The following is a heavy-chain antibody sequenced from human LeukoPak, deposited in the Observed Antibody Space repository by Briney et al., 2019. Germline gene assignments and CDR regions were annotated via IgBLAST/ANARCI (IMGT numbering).Heavy chain of an antibody. CDR1: GGSFSGYY. CDR3: ARRVTMVRGFNY. D-gene: IGHD3-10*01. J-gene: IGHJ4*02. CDR2: INHSGST. Sequence: SETLSLTCAVYGGSFSGYYWSWIRQPPGKGLEWIGEINHSGSTNYNPSLKSRVTISVDTSKNQFSLKLSSVTAADTAVYYCARRVTMVRGFNYWGQGTLVTVSS. V-gene: IGHV4-34*01.